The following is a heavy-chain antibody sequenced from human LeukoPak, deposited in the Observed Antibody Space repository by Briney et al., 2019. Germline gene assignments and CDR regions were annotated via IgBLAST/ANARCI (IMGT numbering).Heavy chain of an antibody. V-gene: IGHV3-7*01. D-gene: IGHD3-10*01. CDR2: IKQDESEK. J-gene: IGHJ4*02. CDR1: GFTFSSHW. Sequence: GGSLRLSCAASGFTFSSHWMSWIRQAPGKGLEWVANIKQDESEKFYVDSVKGRFTISRDNAKQSLYLQMDSLRAEDTAVYYCVRDKGGLLRVLDYWGQGTLVTVSS. CDR3: VRDKGGLLRVLDY.